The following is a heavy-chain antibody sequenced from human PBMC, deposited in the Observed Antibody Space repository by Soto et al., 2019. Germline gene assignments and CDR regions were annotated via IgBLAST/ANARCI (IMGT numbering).Heavy chain of an antibody. Sequence: SETLSLTCTVSGGSISSGDYYWSWIRQPPGKGLEWIGSIYYSGSPYYNPSLKSRVTISVDTSKNQFSLKLSSVTAADTAVYYCARDFMFSHKAYYYDSSGYPGFDYWGQGTLVTVSS. CDR2: IYYSGSP. CDR1: GGSISSGDYY. D-gene: IGHD3-22*01. J-gene: IGHJ4*02. V-gene: IGHV4-30-4*01. CDR3: ARDFMFSHKAYYYDSSGYPGFDY.